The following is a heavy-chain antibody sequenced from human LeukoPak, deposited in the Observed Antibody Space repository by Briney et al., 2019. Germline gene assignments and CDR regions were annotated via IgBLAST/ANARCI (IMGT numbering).Heavy chain of an antibody. CDR1: VGSISRYY. CDR2: IYASGST. Sequence: PSETLSLTCTVSVGSISRYYWSWIRRPAGKGLEWIGRIYASGSTNYNPSLNSRVTMSVDASKNQFSLKLSSVTAADTAVYYCARDFGSSGWYDYWGQGTLVTVSS. CDR3: ARDFGSSGWYDY. D-gene: IGHD6-19*01. J-gene: IGHJ4*02. V-gene: IGHV4-4*07.